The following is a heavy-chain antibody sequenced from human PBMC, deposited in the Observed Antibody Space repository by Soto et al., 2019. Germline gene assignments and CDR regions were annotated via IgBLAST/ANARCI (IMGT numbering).Heavy chain of an antibody. CDR3: ATGRGGATYFRY. Sequence: QVQLQESGPGLVKPSETLSLTCTVSGGSISSYYWSWIRQPPGKGLEWIGYIYYSGSTNYNPSLKRRSPISVDTSKNQFSLKLSSVPAADTAVYYCATGRGGATYFRYWGQGTLVTVSS. J-gene: IGHJ4*02. CDR1: GGSISSYY. CDR2: IYYSGST. V-gene: IGHV4-59*08. D-gene: IGHD1-26*01.